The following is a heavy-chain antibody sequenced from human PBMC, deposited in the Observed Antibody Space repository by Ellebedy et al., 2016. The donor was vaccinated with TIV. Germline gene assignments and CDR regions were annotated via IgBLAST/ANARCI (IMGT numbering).Heavy chain of an antibody. D-gene: IGHD1-1*01. V-gene: IGHV4-31*03. J-gene: IGHJ4*02. Sequence: SETLSLTCIVSGGSISSGGYYWSWIRQHPGTGLEWIGYIYYSGSTYYNPSLKSRVTISVDTSKNQFSLKLSSVTAADTAMYYCTRRGTSYSDYWGQGTLVTVSS. CDR2: IYYSGST. CDR1: GGSISSGGYY. CDR3: TRRGTSYSDY.